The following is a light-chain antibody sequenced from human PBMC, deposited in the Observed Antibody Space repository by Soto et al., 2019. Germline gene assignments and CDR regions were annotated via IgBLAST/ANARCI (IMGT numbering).Light chain of an antibody. Sequence: EIVLAQSPGTLSLSPGERATLSCRASQSVTNSFLAWYQQKPGQAPRLLIHGASTRATGIPARFSGSGSGTDFTLTISSLEPEDFAFYYCQQRSNWPRTFGQGTKVDIK. V-gene: IGKV3-11*01. CDR2: GAS. CDR1: QSVTNS. J-gene: IGKJ1*01. CDR3: QQRSNWPRT.